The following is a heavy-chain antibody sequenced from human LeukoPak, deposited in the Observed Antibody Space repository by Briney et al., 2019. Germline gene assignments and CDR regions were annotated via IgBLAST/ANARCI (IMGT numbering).Heavy chain of an antibody. CDR3: ARSGPADQYCSGGSCYLGAFDI. D-gene: IGHD2-15*01. Sequence: SVKVSCKASGYTFTSYDINWVRQATGQGLEWMGWMNPNSGNTGYAQKFQGRVTITRNTSISTAYMELSSLRSEDTAVYYCARSGPADQYCSGGSCYLGAFDIWGQRTMVTVSS. CDR1: GYTFTSYD. J-gene: IGHJ3*02. V-gene: IGHV1-8*03. CDR2: MNPNSGNT.